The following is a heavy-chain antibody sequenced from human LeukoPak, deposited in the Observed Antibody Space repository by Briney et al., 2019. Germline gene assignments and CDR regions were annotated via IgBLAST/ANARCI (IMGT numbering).Heavy chain of an antibody. CDR2: IYYSGST. Sequence: SETLSLTCTVSGGSISSYYWSWIRQPPGKGLEWIGYIYYSGSTNHNPSLKSRVTISVDTSKNQFSLKLSSVTAADTAVYYCARPNAFIAVVDWGQGTLVTVSS. D-gene: IGHD6-19*01. CDR1: GGSISSYY. V-gene: IGHV4-59*08. J-gene: IGHJ4*02. CDR3: ARPNAFIAVVD.